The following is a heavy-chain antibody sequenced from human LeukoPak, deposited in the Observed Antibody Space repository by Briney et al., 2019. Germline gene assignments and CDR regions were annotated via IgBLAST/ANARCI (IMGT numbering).Heavy chain of an antibody. CDR3: ARVPNYDYVWGSYRLDDY. CDR2: ISSSSSYI. Sequence: GGSLRLSCAASGFTFSSYSMNWVRQAPGKGLEWVSSISSSSSYIYYADSVKGRFTISRDNAKNSLYLQMNSLRAEDTAVYYCARVPNYDYVWGSYRLDDYWGQGTLVTVSS. D-gene: IGHD3-16*02. J-gene: IGHJ4*02. V-gene: IGHV3-21*01. CDR1: GFTFSSYS.